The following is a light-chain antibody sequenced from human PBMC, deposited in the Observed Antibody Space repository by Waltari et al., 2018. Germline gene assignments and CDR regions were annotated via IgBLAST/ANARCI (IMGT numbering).Light chain of an antibody. CDR1: QSISSY. J-gene: IGKJ4*01. CDR3: QQTYSTPLT. V-gene: IGKV1-39*01. CDR2: AAS. Sequence: DIQMTQSPSSLSASVGDTVTITCRASQSISSYLNWYQHKPGKAPKLLIYAASSLQPGVPSRFRGSGSETDFTLTLTSLQPEDYATYYCQQTYSTPLTIGGGTKVEIK.